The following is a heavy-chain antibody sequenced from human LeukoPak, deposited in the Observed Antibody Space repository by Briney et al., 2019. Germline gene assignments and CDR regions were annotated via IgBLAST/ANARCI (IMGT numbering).Heavy chain of an antibody. Sequence: ASVKVSCKASGGTFSSYAISWVRQAPGQGLEWMGRIIPILGIANYAQKFQGRVTITADKSTSTAYMELGSLRSEDTAVYYCARDQQPQYSSASEYWFDPWGQGTLVTVSS. V-gene: IGHV1-69*04. CDR1: GGTFSSYA. CDR3: ARDQQPQYSSASEYWFDP. CDR2: IIPILGIA. J-gene: IGHJ5*02. D-gene: IGHD6-19*01.